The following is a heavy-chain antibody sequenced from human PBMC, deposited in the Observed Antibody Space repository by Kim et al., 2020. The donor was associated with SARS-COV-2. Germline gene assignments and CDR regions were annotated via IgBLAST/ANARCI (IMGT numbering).Heavy chain of an antibody. CDR2: ISAGSST. D-gene: IGHD5-18*01. Sequence: GGSLRLSCAASGFTFTNYWMHWVRQAPGKGLMWVSRISAGSSTTYAGSVKGRFTISRDNARNTLYLQMNNRRAGDTAVYFCARGGSYSYDLPDFWGQGTLVTASS. V-gene: IGHV3-74*01. CDR3: ARGGSYSYDLPDF. CDR1: GFTFTNYW. J-gene: IGHJ4*02.